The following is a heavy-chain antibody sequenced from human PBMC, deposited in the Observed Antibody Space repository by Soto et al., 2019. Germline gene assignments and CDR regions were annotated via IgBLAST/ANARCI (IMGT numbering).Heavy chain of an antibody. Sequence: PGGSLRLSCAASGFTFSSYAMSWVRQAPGKGLEWVSAISGSGGSTYYADSVKGRFTISRDNSKNTLYLQMNSLRAEDTAVYYCAKEWSLYSRPPGVLYYFDYWGQGTLVTVSS. D-gene: IGHD6-13*01. V-gene: IGHV3-23*01. J-gene: IGHJ4*02. CDR3: AKEWSLYSRPPGVLYYFDY. CDR2: ISGSGGST. CDR1: GFTFSSYA.